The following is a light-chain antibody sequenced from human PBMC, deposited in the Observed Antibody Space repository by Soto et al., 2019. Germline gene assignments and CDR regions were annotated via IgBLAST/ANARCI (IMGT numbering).Light chain of an antibody. CDR2: DVS. Sequence: QSALTQPASVSGSPGQSITISCTGTSSDVGGYNYVSWYQQHPGKAPKLMIYDVSNRPSGVSSRFSGSKSGNTASLTISGLKAEDEDDYYCSSYTSSSTYVVFGGGTKLTVL. CDR1: SSDVGGYNY. V-gene: IGLV2-14*01. J-gene: IGLJ2*01. CDR3: SSYTSSSTYVV.